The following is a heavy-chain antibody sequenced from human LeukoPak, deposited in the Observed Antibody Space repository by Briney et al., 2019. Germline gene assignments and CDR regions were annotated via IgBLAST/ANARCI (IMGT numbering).Heavy chain of an antibody. CDR1: GGSISSGGYH. CDR3: ASDPNSSSSDFDY. Sequence: SQTLSLTCTVSGGSISSGGYHWSWIRQHPGKGLEWIGYIYYSGSTYYNPSLKSRVTISVDTSKNQFSLKLSSVTAADTAVYYCASDPNSSSSDFDYWGQGTLVTVSS. D-gene: IGHD6-6*01. V-gene: IGHV4-31*03. J-gene: IGHJ4*02. CDR2: IYYSGST.